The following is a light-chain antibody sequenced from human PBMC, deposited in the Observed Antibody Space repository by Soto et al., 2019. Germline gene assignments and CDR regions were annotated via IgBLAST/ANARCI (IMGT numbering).Light chain of an antibody. CDR1: NIGSKS. CDR2: DDS. V-gene: IGLV3-21*02. Sequence: SYELTQPPSVSVAPGQTAIITCGEKNIGSKSVHWYQQKPGQGPVLVVYDDSDRPSRIPERFSGSKSGKVATLTISRVEAGEEADYYCHVWDDSDHYVFGSGTKLTVL. CDR3: HVWDDSDHYV. J-gene: IGLJ1*01.